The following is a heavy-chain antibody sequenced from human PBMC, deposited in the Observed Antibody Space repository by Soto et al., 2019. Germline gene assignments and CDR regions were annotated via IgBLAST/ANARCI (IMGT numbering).Heavy chain of an antibody. D-gene: IGHD3-22*01. J-gene: IGHJ4*02. CDR3: ARGAGSAYHVYS. Sequence: EVQLVESGGGLVQPGGSLRLSCAASGFTFTSYWMHWVRQAPGKGLVWVSRINPYGSITNYADSVKGQFTISRDNAKNTVYLQMNSLRVEDTAVYYCARGAGSAYHVYSWGQGTLVTVSS. V-gene: IGHV3-74*01. CDR2: INPYGSIT. CDR1: GFTFTSYW.